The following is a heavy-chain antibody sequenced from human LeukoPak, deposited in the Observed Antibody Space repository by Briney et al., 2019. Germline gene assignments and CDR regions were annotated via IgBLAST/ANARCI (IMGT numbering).Heavy chain of an antibody. D-gene: IGHD3-22*01. CDR2: IYTSGST. CDR1: GGSISSYY. J-gene: IGHJ5*02. CDR3: VRSYYDSSGYSDWFDP. Sequence: SETLSLTCTVSGGSISSYYWSWIRQPAGKGLEWIGRIYTSGSTNYNPSLKSRVTMSVDTSKNQFSLKLSSVTAADTAVYYCVRSYYDSSGYSDWFDPWGQGTLVTVSS. V-gene: IGHV4-4*07.